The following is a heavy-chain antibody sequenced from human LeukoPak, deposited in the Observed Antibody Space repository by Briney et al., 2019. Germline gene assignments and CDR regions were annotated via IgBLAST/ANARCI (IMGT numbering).Heavy chain of an antibody. V-gene: IGHV3-21*01. J-gene: IGHJ4*02. CDR1: GFTFSSYS. CDR3: ARYSISSLFDY. CDR2: ISSSSSYI. Sequence: GGSLRLPCAASGFTFSSYSMNWVRQAPGKGLEWVSSISSSSSYIYYADSVKGRFTISRDNAKNSLYLQMNSLRAEDTAAYYCARYSISSLFDYWGQGTLVTVSS. D-gene: IGHD6-6*01.